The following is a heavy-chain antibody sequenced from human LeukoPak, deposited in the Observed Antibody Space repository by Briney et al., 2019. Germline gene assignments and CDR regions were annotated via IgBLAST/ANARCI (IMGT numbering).Heavy chain of an antibody. J-gene: IGHJ4*02. CDR2: IDNDGNGI. V-gene: IGHV3-74*01. D-gene: IGHD6-13*01. CDR3: ARVRANWYEDY. Sequence: GGSLRLSCAASGFMFSGYWMHWVRQGPEKGLELVSRIDNDGNGIIYADSVKGRFTISRDNAKNSLYLQMISLRAEDTAVYYCARVRANWYEDYWGQGTLVTVSS. CDR1: GFMFSGYW.